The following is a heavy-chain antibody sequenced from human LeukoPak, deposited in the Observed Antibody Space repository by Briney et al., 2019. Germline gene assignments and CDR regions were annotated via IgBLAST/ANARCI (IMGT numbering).Heavy chain of an antibody. CDR1: GFTFSNAW. D-gene: IGHD3-10*01. Sequence: GGSLRLSCAASGFTFSNAWMSWVRQAPGKGLEWVGRIKSKTDGGTTDYAAPVKGRFTISRDDSKNTLYLQMNSLKTEDTAVYYCTTDHVVRSRHYYYGMDVWGQGTTVTVSS. CDR3: TTDHVVRSRHYYYGMDV. V-gene: IGHV3-15*01. CDR2: IKSKTDGGTT. J-gene: IGHJ6*02.